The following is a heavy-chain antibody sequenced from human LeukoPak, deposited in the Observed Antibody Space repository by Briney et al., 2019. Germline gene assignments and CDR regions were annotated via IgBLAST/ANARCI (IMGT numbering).Heavy chain of an antibody. V-gene: IGHV1-69*13. D-gene: IGHD3-16*02. J-gene: IGHJ4*02. CDR3: ASGTITFGGVIVIPPTFDY. CDR2: IIPIFGSA. Sequence: SVKLSCKASGGTFRSYAISWVRQTPGQGLEWMGGIIPIFGSANYAEKFQGRVTLTADESTSTAYMELSSLRTEDTAVYYCASGTITFGGVIVIPPTFDYWGQGTLVTASS. CDR1: GGTFRSYA.